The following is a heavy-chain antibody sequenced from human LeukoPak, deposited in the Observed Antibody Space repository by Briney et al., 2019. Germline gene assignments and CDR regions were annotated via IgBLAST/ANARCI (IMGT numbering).Heavy chain of an antibody. V-gene: IGHV4-39*07. D-gene: IGHD3-9*01. CDR2: IYYSGST. J-gene: IGHJ3*02. Sequence: PSETLSLTCTVSGGSISSSSYYWGWIRQPPGKGLEWIGSIYYSGSTYYNPSLKSRVTISVDTSKNQFSLKLSSVTAADTAVYYCARFCVCDILTGYWRASPGGDAFDIWGQGTMVTVSS. CDR1: GGSISSSSYY. CDR3: ARFCVCDILTGYWRASPGGDAFDI.